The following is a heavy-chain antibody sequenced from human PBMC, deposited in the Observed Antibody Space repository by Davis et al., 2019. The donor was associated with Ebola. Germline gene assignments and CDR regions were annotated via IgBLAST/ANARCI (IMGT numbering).Heavy chain of an antibody. V-gene: IGHV3-30*18. CDR3: AKGGDFDS. CDR1: GFTFSSYG. CDR2: ISYDGSNK. Sequence: GESLKISCAASGFTFSSYGMHWVRQAPGKGLEWVAVISYDGSNKYYADSVKGRFTISRDNSKNTLYLQMNSLRAEDTAVYFCAKGGDFDSWGQGTPVTVSS. J-gene: IGHJ4*02.